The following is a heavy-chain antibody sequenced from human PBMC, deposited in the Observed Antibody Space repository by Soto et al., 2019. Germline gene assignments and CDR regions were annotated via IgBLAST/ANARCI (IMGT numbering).Heavy chain of an antibody. Sequence: GGSLRLSCAASGFTVSSNYMSWVRQAPGKGLEWVSVIYSGGSTYYADSVKGRFTISRDNSKNTLYLQMNSLRAEDTAVYYCARGKSSWYPLDYRGQRTLVTGSS. CDR3: ARGKSSWYPLDY. J-gene: IGHJ4*02. CDR2: IYSGGST. D-gene: IGHD6-13*01. V-gene: IGHV3-53*01. CDR1: GFTVSSNY.